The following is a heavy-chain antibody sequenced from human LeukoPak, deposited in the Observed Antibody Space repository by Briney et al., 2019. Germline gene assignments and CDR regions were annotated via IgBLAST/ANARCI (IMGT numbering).Heavy chain of an antibody. J-gene: IGHJ4*02. CDR1: GGSISSYY. D-gene: IGHD4-17*01. Sequence: PSETLSLTCTVSGGSISSYYWSWIRQPPGKGLEWIGYIYYSGSTNYNPSLKSRGSISVDKSKNQFTLKLTSVTAADTAVYYCARAMTTVDYWGQGTLVTVSS. CDR2: IYYSGST. V-gene: IGHV4-59*08. CDR3: ARAMTTVDY.